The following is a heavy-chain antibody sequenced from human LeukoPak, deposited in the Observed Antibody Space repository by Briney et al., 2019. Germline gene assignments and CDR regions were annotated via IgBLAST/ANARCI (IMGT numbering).Heavy chain of an antibody. V-gene: IGHV4-59*04. J-gene: IGHJ5*02. Sequence: RPSETLSLTCTVSGGSISSYYWSWIRQPPGKGLEWIGYIYYSGSTYYNPSLKSRVTISVDTSKNQFSLKLSSVTAADTAVYYCARRNYCSGGSCYPTAWFDPWGQGTLVTVSS. D-gene: IGHD2-15*01. CDR1: GGSISSYY. CDR3: ARRNYCSGGSCYPTAWFDP. CDR2: IYYSGST.